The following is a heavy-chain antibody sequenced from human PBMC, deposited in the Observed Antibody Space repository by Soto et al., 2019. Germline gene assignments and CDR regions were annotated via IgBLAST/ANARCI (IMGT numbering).Heavy chain of an antibody. CDR3: ARDLWGYCGTDCYPLDV. Sequence: PSETLSLTCTVSGGSISGYYWSWIRQPPGKGLEWIGYMYNTGSTVYNPSFKSRATISVDTSKNQFSLKLNSVTAADTAVYYCARDLWGYCGTDCYPLDVWGQGTTVTVS. CDR2: MYNTGST. CDR1: GGSISGYY. D-gene: IGHD2-21*02. J-gene: IGHJ6*02. V-gene: IGHV4-59*01.